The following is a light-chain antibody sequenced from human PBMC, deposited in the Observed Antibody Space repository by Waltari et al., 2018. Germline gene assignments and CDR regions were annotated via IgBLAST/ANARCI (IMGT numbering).Light chain of an antibody. CDR1: SSDVGGYNY. CDR3: CSYAGTYTLI. J-gene: IGLJ2*01. CDR2: DVI. V-gene: IGLV2-11*01. Sequence: QSALTQPRSVSGSPGQSVTISCTGTSSDVGGYNYVSWYQQHPGKAPKLMIYDVIKRPSGVPYRFSAAKSGNTASLTISGLQAEDDADYYCCSYAGTYTLIFGGGTKLTVL.